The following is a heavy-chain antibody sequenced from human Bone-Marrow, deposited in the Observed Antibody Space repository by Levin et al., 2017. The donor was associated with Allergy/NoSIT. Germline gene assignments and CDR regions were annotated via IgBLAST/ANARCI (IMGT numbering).Heavy chain of an antibody. J-gene: IGHJ6*02. D-gene: IGHD2-2*01. CDR3: ARVLPAAIYYYGMDV. CDR2: ISAYNGNT. V-gene: IGHV1-18*01. Sequence: ASVKVSCKASGYTFTSYGISWVRQAPGQGLEWMGWISAYNGNTNYAQKLQGRVTMTTDTSTSTAYMELRSLRSDDTAVYYCARVLPAAIYYYGMDVWGQGTTVTVSS. CDR1: GYTFTSYG.